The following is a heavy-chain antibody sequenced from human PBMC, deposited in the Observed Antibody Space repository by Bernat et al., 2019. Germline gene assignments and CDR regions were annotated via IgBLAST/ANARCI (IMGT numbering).Heavy chain of an antibody. Sequence: EVQLVESGGGLVQPGRSLRLSCEASGLSFDDYGMHWVRQAPGKGLEWVSSISWNSGRIGYGDSVQGRFTVSRDNAKNSLFLQMNSLRPEDSALYYCAKDKVDSPPYYSLDYWGRGTLVTVSS. CDR1: GLSFDDYG. J-gene: IGHJ4*02. CDR2: ISWNSGRI. CDR3: AKDKVDSPPYYSLDY. V-gene: IGHV3-9*01. D-gene: IGHD2-21*01.